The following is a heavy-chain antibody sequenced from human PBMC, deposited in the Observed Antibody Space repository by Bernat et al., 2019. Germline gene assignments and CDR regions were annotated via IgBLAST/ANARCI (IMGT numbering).Heavy chain of an antibody. CDR1: GGSISSGGYY. J-gene: IGHJ4*02. D-gene: IGHD3-22*01. CDR3: GGGLVVTGYSFDY. Sequence: QVQLQESGPGLVKPSQTLSLTCTVSGGSISSGGYYWSWIRQHPGKGLEWIGYIYYSGSTYYNPSLKSRVTISVDPSKNHFSLRLSSGTAADTAVYYCGGGLVVTGYSFDYWGQGTLVPVPS. V-gene: IGHV4-31*03. CDR2: IYYSGST.